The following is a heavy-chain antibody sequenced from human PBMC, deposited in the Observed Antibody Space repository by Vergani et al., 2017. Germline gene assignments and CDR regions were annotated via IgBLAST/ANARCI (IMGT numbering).Heavy chain of an antibody. CDR3: ARGRTGADFDY. J-gene: IGHJ4*02. D-gene: IGHD3/OR15-3a*01. CDR2: VNSDVSWT. V-gene: IGHV3-74*01. Sequence: EVQLVESGGGLVQPGGSLRLSCAASGFTFSSYWMHWVRQAPGKGLVWVSRVNSDVSWTTYADSVKGRFTISRDNAKNTLYLQMNSLRADDTAVYYCARGRTGADFDYWGRGTLVTVSS. CDR1: GFTFSSYW.